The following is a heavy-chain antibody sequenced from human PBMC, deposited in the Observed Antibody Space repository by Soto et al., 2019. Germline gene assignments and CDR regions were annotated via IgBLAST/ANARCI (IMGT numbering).Heavy chain of an antibody. Sequence: QVQLQQWGAGLLKPSETLSLTCAVYGGSFSGSYWNWIRQPPGKGLEWIGEINQSGSTNYNPSLTGRVTISMDTSKNQFSLKLSSVTAADSAVYYCARVVGSSGWYYGSFDIWGPGTMVTVSS. D-gene: IGHD6-19*01. CDR1: GGSFSGSY. CDR2: INQSGST. CDR3: ARVVGSSGWYYGSFDI. J-gene: IGHJ3*02. V-gene: IGHV4-34*01.